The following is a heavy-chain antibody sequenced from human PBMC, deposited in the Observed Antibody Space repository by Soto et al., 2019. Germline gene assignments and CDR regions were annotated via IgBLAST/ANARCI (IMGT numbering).Heavy chain of an antibody. Sequence: QVQLQESGPGLVKPSQTLSLTCTVSGGSISSGGYYWSWIRQHPGKGLEWIGYIYYSGSTYYNPSLKSRVTLSVDTSKNQSSLKLSSVTAADTAVYYCAREFSPLRWFDPWGQGTLVTVSS. J-gene: IGHJ5*02. CDR1: GGSISSGGYY. CDR2: IYYSGST. CDR3: AREFSPLRWFDP. D-gene: IGHD3-16*01. V-gene: IGHV4-31*03.